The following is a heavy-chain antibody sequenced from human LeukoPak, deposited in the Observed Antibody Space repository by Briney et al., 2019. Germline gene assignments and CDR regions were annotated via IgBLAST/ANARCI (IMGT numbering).Heavy chain of an antibody. D-gene: IGHD6-13*01. J-gene: IGHJ4*02. V-gene: IGHV1-3*01. CDR2: INAVNGNT. CDR1: GYTFINYA. Sequence: ASVKVSCKASGYTFINYAINWGRQAPAQRLEWVGWINAVNGNTKYSPKFQGRVSITRDTSASTAYMELSSLTSEDTAVYYCARGPRAAADDYWGQGTLVTVSS. CDR3: ARGPRAAADDY.